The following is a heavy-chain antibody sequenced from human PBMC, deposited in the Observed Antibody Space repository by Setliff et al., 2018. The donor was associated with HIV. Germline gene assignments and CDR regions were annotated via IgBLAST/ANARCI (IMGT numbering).Heavy chain of an antibody. D-gene: IGHD1-26*01. CDR1: GYNFGVYW. V-gene: IGHV3-74*01. Sequence: LRLSCAASGYNFGVYWMHWVRQVPGKGLVWVSHINSDGSGTKYADSGKCRFTMSRDNAKNTLYLQMNSLRAEDTALYFCARDRGRPDSFDIWGQGTMGTVSS. CDR2: INSDGSGT. CDR3: ARDRGRPDSFDI. J-gene: IGHJ3*02.